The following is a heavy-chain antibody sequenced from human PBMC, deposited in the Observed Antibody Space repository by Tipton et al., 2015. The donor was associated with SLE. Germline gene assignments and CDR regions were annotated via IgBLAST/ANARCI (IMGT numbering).Heavy chain of an antibody. CDR3: ARDHKKGSSGVPFDY. D-gene: IGHD6-19*01. J-gene: IGHJ4*02. V-gene: IGHV4-39*02. Sequence: TLSLTCTVSGGSISSSSYYWGWIRQPPGKGLEWIGSIYYSGSTYYNPSLKSRVTISVDTSKNQFSLKLSSVTAADTAVYYCARDHKKGSSGVPFDYWGQGTLVTVSS. CDR2: IYYSGST. CDR1: GGSISSSSYY.